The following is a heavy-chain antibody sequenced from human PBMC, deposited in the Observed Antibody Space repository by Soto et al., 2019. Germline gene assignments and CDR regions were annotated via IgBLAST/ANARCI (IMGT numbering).Heavy chain of an antibody. CDR1: GYSFTDYA. Sequence: ASVKVSCKTSGYSFTDYAILCMLQAPGQALEWLGWIAAGNGNTGFSQKFQGRVTVTRDTSATTAYMELTSLRSEDTAVYYCAKGSRMWTPDYWGQGTLVTVSS. D-gene: IGHD2-21*01. V-gene: IGHV1-3*01. J-gene: IGHJ4*02. CDR3: AKGSRMWTPDY. CDR2: IAAGNGNT.